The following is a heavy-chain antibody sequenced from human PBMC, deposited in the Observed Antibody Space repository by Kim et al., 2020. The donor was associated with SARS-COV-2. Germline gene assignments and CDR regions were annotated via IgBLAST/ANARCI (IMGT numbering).Heavy chain of an antibody. J-gene: IGHJ6*02. CDR3: AGAILGLDCMDV. D-gene: IGHD3-3*01. CDR1: GGSISSYY. Sequence: SETLSLTCTVSGGSISSYYWSWIRQPPGKGLEWIGYIYYSGSTNYNPSLKSRVTISVDTSKNQFSLKLSSVTAADTAVYYCAGAILGLDCMDVWGQGTTVTVSS. CDR2: IYYSGST. V-gene: IGHV4-59*01.